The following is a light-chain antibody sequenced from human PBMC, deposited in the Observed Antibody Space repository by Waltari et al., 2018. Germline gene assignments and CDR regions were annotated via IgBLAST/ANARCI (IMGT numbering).Light chain of an antibody. CDR1: QSVLTH. Sequence: EVVMTQYPATLSVSAGGRATLSCRASQSVLTHLAWYQQKPGQAPRLLSYEASTRATSIPARFIGSGSGTEFTLTISSLQSEDFAVYYCQQYNDWWTFGQGTKVQIK. CDR2: EAS. V-gene: IGKV3-15*01. J-gene: IGKJ1*01. CDR3: QQYNDWWT.